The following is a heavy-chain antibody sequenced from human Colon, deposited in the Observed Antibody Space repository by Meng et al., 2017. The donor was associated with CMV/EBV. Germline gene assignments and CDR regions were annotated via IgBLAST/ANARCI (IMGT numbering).Heavy chain of an antibody. CDR1: GFTFNSFA. V-gene: IGHV3-23*01. CDR3: AKGAAYFDFWSLPN. CDR2: ISGSGSST. J-gene: IGHJ4*02. D-gene: IGHD3-3*01. Sequence: LSLTCEASGFTFNSFAMTWVRQAPGRGLEWVSAISGSGSSTYYADSVKGRFTISRDNSKNALFLQVDRLTADDTAVYFCAKGAAYFDFWSLPNWGQGTLVTVSS.